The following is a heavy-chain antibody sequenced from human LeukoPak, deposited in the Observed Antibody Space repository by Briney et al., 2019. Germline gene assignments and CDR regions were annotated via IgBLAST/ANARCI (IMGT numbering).Heavy chain of an antibody. CDR2: FDPEDGET. CDR3: AREGVTIFGVVIEYYYYYMDV. CDR1: GYTLTELS. Sequence: ASVKVSCKVSGYTLTELSMHWVRQAPGKGLEWMGGFDPEDGETIYAQKLQGRVTMTTDTSTSTAYMELRSLRSDDTAVYYCAREGVTIFGVVIEYYYYYMDVWGKGTTVTVSS. J-gene: IGHJ6*03. D-gene: IGHD3-3*01. V-gene: IGHV1-24*01.